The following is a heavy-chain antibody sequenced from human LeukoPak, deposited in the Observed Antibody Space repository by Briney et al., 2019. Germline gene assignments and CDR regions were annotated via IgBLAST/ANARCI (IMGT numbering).Heavy chain of an antibody. V-gene: IGHV3-48*03. D-gene: IGHD6-19*01. Sequence: GGSLRLSCAASGFTFSSYEMNWVRQAPGKGLEWVSYISSSGSTIYYADSVKGRFTISRANAKNSLYLQMNSLRAEDTAVYYCAAIKEIAVAGSYYFDYWGQGTLVTVSS. CDR3: AAIKEIAVAGSYYFDY. CDR2: ISSSGSTI. J-gene: IGHJ4*02. CDR1: GFTFSSYE.